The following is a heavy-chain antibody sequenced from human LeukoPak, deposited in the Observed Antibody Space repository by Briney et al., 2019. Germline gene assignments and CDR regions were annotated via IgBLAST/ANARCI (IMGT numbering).Heavy chain of an antibody. V-gene: IGHV1-69*05. CDR3: ARDYDSSGYYGNY. CDR2: IIPIFGTA. D-gene: IGHD3-22*01. Sequence: TVKISCKASGGTFSSYAISWVRQAPGQGLEWMGGIIPIFGTANYAQKFQGRVTITTDESTSTAYMELSSLRSEDTAVYYCARDYDSSGYYGNYWGQGTLVTVSS. CDR1: GGTFSSYA. J-gene: IGHJ4*02.